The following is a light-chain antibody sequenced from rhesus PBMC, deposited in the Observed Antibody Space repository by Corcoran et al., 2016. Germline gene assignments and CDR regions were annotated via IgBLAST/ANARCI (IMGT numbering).Light chain of an antibody. CDR1: RDITIN. J-gene: IGKJ2*01. CDR2: EAS. Sequence: DIQMTQSPFSLSASVGDRVTITCRARRDITINLAWYQQKTGETPNLLIHEASTLQSGVPSRFSGSGSGADFTLTINSLQPEDFATYYCLHYHATPYRFGQGTKVEIK. CDR3: LHYHATPYR. V-gene: IGKV1-25*01.